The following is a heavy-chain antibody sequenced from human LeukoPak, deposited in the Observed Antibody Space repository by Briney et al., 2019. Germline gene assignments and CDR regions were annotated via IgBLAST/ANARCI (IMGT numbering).Heavy chain of an antibody. CDR3: ARDLIEMSPYGGYSYYYYYGMDV. J-gene: IGHJ6*02. D-gene: IGHD4-17*01. CDR2: IWYDGSNK. CDR1: GFTFSSYG. Sequence: GGSLRLSCAASGFTFSSYGMHWVRQAPGKGLEWVAVIWYDGSNKYYADSVKGRFTISRDNSKNTLYLQMNSLRAEDTAVYYCARDLIEMSPYGGYSYYYYYGMDVWGQGTTVTVSS. V-gene: IGHV3-33*01.